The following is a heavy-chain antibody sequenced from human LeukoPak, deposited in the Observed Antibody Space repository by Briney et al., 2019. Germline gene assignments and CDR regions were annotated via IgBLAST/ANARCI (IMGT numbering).Heavy chain of an antibody. Sequence: ASVKVSCKASGGTFISYAISWVRQAPGQGLEWMGGIIPIFGTANYAQKFQGRVTITADESTSTAYMELSSLRSEDTAVYYCARMEGYSYSDYWGQGTLVSVSS. J-gene: IGHJ4*02. D-gene: IGHD5-18*01. CDR1: GGTFISYA. CDR3: ARMEGYSYSDY. V-gene: IGHV1-69*13. CDR2: IIPIFGTA.